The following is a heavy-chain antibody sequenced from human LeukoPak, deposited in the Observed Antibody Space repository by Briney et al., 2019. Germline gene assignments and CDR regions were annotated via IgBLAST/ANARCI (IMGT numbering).Heavy chain of an antibody. J-gene: IGHJ4*02. Sequence: ASVKVSCKVSGYTLTELSMHWVGQAPGKGLEWMGGFDPEDGETIYAQKFQGRVTMTEDTSTDTAYMELSSLRSEDTAVYYCATEARRGYSGYDYLPFDYWGQGTLVTVSS. D-gene: IGHD5-12*01. CDR3: ATEARRGYSGYDYLPFDY. V-gene: IGHV1-24*01. CDR2: FDPEDGET. CDR1: GYTLTELS.